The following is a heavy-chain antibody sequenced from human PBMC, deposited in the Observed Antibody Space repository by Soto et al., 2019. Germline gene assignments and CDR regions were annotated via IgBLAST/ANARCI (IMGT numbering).Heavy chain of an antibody. CDR1: GGSISTGGYY. J-gene: IGHJ5*02. CDR3: ARDPAP. V-gene: IGHV4-31*03. CDR2: IYNSATT. Sequence: QVQLQESGPGLVKPSQTLSLTCTVSGGSISTGGYYWSWIRQHPGKVLEWLGYIYNSATTYYNPSLKCRVTISVYTSKNQFSLKLSSVTVADPAVYYCARDPAPLGQGALVTVSS.